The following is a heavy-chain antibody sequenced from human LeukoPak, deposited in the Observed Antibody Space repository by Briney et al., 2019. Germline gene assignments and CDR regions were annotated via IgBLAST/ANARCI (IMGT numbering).Heavy chain of an antibody. V-gene: IGHV3-74*01. CDR1: GFTFSSYW. CDR3: ASELSTGY. Sequence: GGSLRLSCAASGFTFSSYWMHWVRQVPGKGLVWFSRINSYGSITTYADSVKGRFTISRDDAKNTLYLQMNSLRAEDTAVYYCASELSTGYWGQGTLVTVSS. CDR2: INSYGSIT. J-gene: IGHJ4*02. D-gene: IGHD3-9*01.